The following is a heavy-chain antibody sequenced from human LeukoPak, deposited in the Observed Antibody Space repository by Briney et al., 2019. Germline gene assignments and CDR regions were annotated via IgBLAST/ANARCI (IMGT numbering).Heavy chain of an antibody. CDR3: ARGFPRITMVRGVITPLDY. V-gene: IGHV3-53*04. CDR1: GFTVSSNY. Sequence: GGSLRLSCAASGFTVSSNYMSWVRQAPGKGLEWVSVIYSGGSTYYADSVKGRFTISRRNSKNTLYLQMNSLRAEDTAVYYCARGFPRITMVRGVITPLDYWGQGTLVTVSS. CDR2: IYSGGST. J-gene: IGHJ4*02. D-gene: IGHD3-10*01.